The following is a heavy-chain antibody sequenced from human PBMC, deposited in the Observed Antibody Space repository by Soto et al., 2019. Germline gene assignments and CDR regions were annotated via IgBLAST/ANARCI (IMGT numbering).Heavy chain of an antibody. D-gene: IGHD3-10*01. CDR2: INSDGSST. CDR1: GFTFSSYW. J-gene: IGHJ6*02. V-gene: IGHV3-74*01. CDR3: ASGGSGSYYNDPYYYYYYGMDV. Sequence: GGSLRLSCAASGFTFSSYWMHWVRQAPGKGLVWVSRINSDGSSTSYADSVKGRFTISRDNAKNTLYLQMNSLRAEDTAVYYCASGGSGSYYNDPYYYYYYGMDVWGQGTTVTVSS.